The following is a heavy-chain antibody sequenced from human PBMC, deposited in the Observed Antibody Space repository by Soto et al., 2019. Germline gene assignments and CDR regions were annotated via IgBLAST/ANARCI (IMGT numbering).Heavy chain of an antibody. Sequence: EVQLLESGGGLVQPGGSLRLSCAASGFTFSSYAMSWLRQAPGKGLEWVSTISTSGGSTYYADYVKGRFTISRDNSKNTLYLQMNSLRAEDTAVYYCAKDGLGAYSYGSYYFDYWGQGTLVTVSS. J-gene: IGHJ4*01. D-gene: IGHD5-18*01. CDR1: GFTFSSYA. CDR3: AKDGLGAYSYGSYYFDY. V-gene: IGHV3-23*01. CDR2: ISTSGGST.